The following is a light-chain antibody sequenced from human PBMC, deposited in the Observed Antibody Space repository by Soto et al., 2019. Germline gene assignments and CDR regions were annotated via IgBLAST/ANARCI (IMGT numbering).Light chain of an antibody. Sequence: QPVLTQPPSASGAPGQRVTISCTGTSSNIGAGYDVHWYQQLPGTAPKLLIYGNSNRPSGVPDRFSGSKSGTSASLAITDLQAEDEADYYCQSYDSSLSGSNWVFGGGTKLTVL. J-gene: IGLJ3*02. CDR2: GNS. CDR1: SSNIGAGYD. CDR3: QSYDSSLSGSNWV. V-gene: IGLV1-40*01.